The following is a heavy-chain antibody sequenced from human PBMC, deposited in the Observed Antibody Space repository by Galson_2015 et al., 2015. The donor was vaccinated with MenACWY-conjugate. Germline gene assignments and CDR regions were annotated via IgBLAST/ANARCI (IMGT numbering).Heavy chain of an antibody. J-gene: IGHJ4*02. CDR1: AFTFSYYD. D-gene: IGHD6-19*01. Sequence: SLRLSCAASAFTFSYYDMHWVRQATGQGLEWVSAIGVGGDTYYLDSVKGRFTISRENAKNSLYLQMYSLRAEDTAVYYCAREVRDDYSSGWDLDYWGQGILVTVSS. CDR3: AREVRDDYSSGWDLDY. V-gene: IGHV3-13*01. CDR2: IGVGGDT.